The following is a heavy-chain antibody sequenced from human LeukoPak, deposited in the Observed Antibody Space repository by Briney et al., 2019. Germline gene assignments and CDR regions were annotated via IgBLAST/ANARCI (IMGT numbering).Heavy chain of an antibody. CDR1: GFTFSSYA. J-gene: IGHJ4*02. D-gene: IGHD3-22*01. CDR2: ISYDGSNK. V-gene: IGHV3-30*04. CDR3: AKVGITMIVVIGSYFDY. Sequence: GGSLRLSCAASGFTFSSYAMHWVRQAPGKGLEWVAVISYDGSNKYYADSVKGRFTISRDNSKNTLYLQMSSLRADDTAVYYCAKVGITMIVVIGSYFDYWGQGTLVTVSS.